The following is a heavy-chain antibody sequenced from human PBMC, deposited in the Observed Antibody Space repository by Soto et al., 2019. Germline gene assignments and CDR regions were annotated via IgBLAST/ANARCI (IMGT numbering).Heavy chain of an antibody. V-gene: IGHV3-21*01. D-gene: IGHD3-16*01. CDR2: ITGTSAFT. CDR3: ARENLAFQGAFDL. CDR1: GFVFSDFQ. Sequence: GGSLRLSCAASGFVFSDFQFNWVRQAPGGGLEWLSSITGTSAFTEYAESIEGRFTISRDNPNKLLFLHMDNLRPEDTAVYYCARENLAFQGAFDLWGQGTLVTVYS. J-gene: IGHJ4*02.